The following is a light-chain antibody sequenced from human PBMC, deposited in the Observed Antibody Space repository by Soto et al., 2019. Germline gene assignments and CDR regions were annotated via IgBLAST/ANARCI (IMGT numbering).Light chain of an antibody. CDR2: EVS. CDR1: TSDVGGYNY. J-gene: IGLJ1*01. CDR3: NSYTGTNTLYV. Sequence: QSALTQPASVSGSPGQSITISCTGTTSDVGGYNYVSWYQQHPGKAPKLMIYEVSNRPSGVSYRFSGSKAGNTASLTISGLQAEDEADYYCNSYTGTNTLYVFGTGTKVTVL. V-gene: IGLV2-14*01.